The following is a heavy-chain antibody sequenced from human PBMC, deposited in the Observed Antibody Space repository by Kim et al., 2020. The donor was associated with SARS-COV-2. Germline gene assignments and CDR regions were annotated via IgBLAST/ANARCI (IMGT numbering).Heavy chain of an antibody. V-gene: IGHV1-69*13. D-gene: IGHD6-19*01. CDR2: IIPIFGTA. Sequence: SVKVSCKASGGTFSSYAISWVRQAPGQGLEWMGGIIPIFGTANYAQKFQGRVTITADESTSTAYMELSSLRSEDTAVYYCAITRRSIAVAATVGGFDYWGQGTLVTVSS. CDR1: GGTFSSYA. J-gene: IGHJ4*02. CDR3: AITRRSIAVAATVGGFDY.